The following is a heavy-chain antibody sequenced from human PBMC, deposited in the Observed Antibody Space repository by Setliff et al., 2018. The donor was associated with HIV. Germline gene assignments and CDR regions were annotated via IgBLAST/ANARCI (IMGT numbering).Heavy chain of an antibody. Sequence: PSETLSLTCTVSGGSISSGSYYWSWIRQPAGKGLEWIGHIYTSGSTNYNPSLKSRVTISVDTSKNQFSLKLSSVTAADTAVYYCASRTYRSPIGAFDIWGQGTMVTVSS. CDR1: GGSISSGSYY. D-gene: IGHD6-19*01. V-gene: IGHV4-61*09. CDR3: ASRTYRSPIGAFDI. CDR2: IYTSGST. J-gene: IGHJ3*02.